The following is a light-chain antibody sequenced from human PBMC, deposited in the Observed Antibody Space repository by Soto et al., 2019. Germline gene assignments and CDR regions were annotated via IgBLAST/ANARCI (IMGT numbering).Light chain of an antibody. V-gene: IGKV1-5*03. Sequence: DLQMTQSPSTLSASVGDRVTITCRASQSISSWLAWYQQKPGKAPKVLIYKASNLESGVPSRFSGSGSGTEFSLTISSLQPDDFATYYCQQYKTYSQTFGQGTKVEIE. CDR1: QSISSW. CDR3: QQYKTYSQT. J-gene: IGKJ1*01. CDR2: KAS.